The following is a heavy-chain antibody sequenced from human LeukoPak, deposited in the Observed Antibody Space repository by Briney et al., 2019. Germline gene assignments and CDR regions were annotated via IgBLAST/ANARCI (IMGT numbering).Heavy chain of an antibody. CDR3: AELGITMIGGV. CDR2: ISSSGSTI. Sequence: GSLRLSCAASGFTFSSYSMNWVRQAPGKGLEWVSYISSSGSTIYYADSVKGRFTISRDNAKNSLYLQMNSLRAEDTAVYYCAELGITMIGGVWGKGTTVTVSS. CDR1: GFTFSSYS. J-gene: IGHJ6*04. V-gene: IGHV3-48*04. D-gene: IGHD3-10*02.